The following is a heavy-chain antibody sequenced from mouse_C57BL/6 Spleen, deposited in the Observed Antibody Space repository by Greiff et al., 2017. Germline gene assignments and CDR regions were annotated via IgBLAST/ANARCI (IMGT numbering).Heavy chain of an antibody. D-gene: IGHD2-2*01. CDR3: VRYGYDVGFAY. CDR1: GFSFNTYA. Sequence: EVKLVESGGGLVQPKGSLKLSCAASGFSFNTYAMNWVRQAPGKGLEWVARIRSKSNNYATYYADSVKDRFTISRDDSESMLYLQMNNLKTEDTAMYYCVRYGYDVGFAYWGQGTLVTVSA. J-gene: IGHJ3*01. CDR2: IRSKSNNYAT. V-gene: IGHV10-1*01.